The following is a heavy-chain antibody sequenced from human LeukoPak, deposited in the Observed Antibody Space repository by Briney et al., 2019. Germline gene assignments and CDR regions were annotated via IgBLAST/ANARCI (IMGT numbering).Heavy chain of an antibody. CDR2: INPNFGTA. Sequence: ASVKVSCKASGDTFSSYAISWVRQAPGQGLEWMGGINPNFGTANYAEKFQGRVTITTDESTSTAYMELSSLRSEDTAVYYCARDHGITGTTAIEYWGQGTLVTVSS. D-gene: IGHD1-7*01. CDR1: GDTFSSYA. V-gene: IGHV1-69*05. CDR3: ARDHGITGTTAIEY. J-gene: IGHJ4*02.